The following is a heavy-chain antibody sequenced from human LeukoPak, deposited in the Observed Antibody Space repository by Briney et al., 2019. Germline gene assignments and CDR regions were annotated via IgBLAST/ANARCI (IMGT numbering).Heavy chain of an antibody. Sequence: SCKASGGTFSSYAMSWVRQAPGKGLEWVSAISGSGGSTYYADSVKGRFTISRDNSKNTLYLQMNSLRAEDTAVYYCAKDPTYYYDSSGYSPYYFDYWDQGTLVTVSS. J-gene: IGHJ4*02. D-gene: IGHD3-22*01. V-gene: IGHV3-23*01. CDR1: GGTFSSYA. CDR3: AKDPTYYYDSSGYSPYYFDY. CDR2: ISGSGGST.